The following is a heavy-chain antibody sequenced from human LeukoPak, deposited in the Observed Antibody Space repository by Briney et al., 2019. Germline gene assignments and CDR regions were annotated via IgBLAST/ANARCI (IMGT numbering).Heavy chain of an antibody. CDR2: ISYDGSNK. J-gene: IGHJ6*03. CDR3: ARDRLRYYYYYYMDV. D-gene: IGHD2-15*01. V-gene: IGHV3-30*04. CDR1: GFTFSSYA. Sequence: PGGSLRLSCAASGFTFSSYAMHWVRQAPGKGLEWVAVISYDGSNKYYADSVKGRFTISRDNSKNTLYLQMNSLRAEDTAVYYCARDRLRYYYYYYMDVWGKGTTVTVSS.